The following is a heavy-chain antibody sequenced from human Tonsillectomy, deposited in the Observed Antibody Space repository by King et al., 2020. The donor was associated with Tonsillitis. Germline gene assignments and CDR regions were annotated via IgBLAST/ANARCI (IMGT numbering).Heavy chain of an antibody. V-gene: IGHV3-23*04. CDR1: GFTFSSYA. Sequence: VQLVESGGGLVQPGGSLRLSCAASGFTFSSYAMSWVRQTPGKGLEWVSAISGSGGRTYYADSVKGRFTISRDNSKNTRYLQMNSLRAEDTAVYYCAKFPRSSSSWYRYYMDVWGKGTTVTVSS. CDR2: ISGSGGRT. CDR3: AKFPRSSSSWYRYYMDV. J-gene: IGHJ6*03. D-gene: IGHD6-13*01.